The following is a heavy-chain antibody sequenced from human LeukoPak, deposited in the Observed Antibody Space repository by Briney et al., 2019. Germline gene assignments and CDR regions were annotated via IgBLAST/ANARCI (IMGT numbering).Heavy chain of an antibody. CDR2: ISSSGSTI. D-gene: IGHD4-17*01. J-gene: IGHJ4*02. CDR1: GFTFSNYW. Sequence: PGGSLRLSCAASGFTFSNYWMHWVRQAPGKGLEWVSYISSSGSTIYYADSVKGRFTISRDNAKNSLYLQMNSLRAEDTAVYYCARADYGDRFDYWGQGTLVTVSS. CDR3: ARADYGDRFDY. V-gene: IGHV3-11*04.